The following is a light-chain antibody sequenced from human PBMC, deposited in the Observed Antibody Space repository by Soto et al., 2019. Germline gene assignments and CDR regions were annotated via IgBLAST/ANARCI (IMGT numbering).Light chain of an antibody. CDR3: QQYGSSPLT. Sequence: EILLTQSPCTLSLSPGERATLSCRASQSVRRGYFAWYQQKPGQAPRLLIVGASSRATGIPERFSGGGSGTDFTLTISRLEPEDFEVYYCQQYGSSPLTFGGGTKVDIK. CDR1: QSVRRGY. CDR2: GAS. J-gene: IGKJ4*01. V-gene: IGKV3-20*01.